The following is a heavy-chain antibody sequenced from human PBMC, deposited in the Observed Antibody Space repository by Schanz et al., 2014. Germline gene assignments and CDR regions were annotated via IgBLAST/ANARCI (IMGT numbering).Heavy chain of an antibody. Sequence: QVQLQQWGAGLLKPSETLSLSCAVYSGSFSGSYWSWIRQPPGKGLEWIGEINHSGSTNYNPSLKSRVTISVDTSKTQFPLKLSSVTAADTAVYYCARGPDSTSADVTRGRRRYYFDYWGQGTLVTVSS. V-gene: IGHV4-34*01. CDR2: INHSGST. D-gene: IGHD6-13*01. CDR1: SGSFSGSY. CDR3: ARGPDSTSADVTRGRRRYYFDY. J-gene: IGHJ4*02.